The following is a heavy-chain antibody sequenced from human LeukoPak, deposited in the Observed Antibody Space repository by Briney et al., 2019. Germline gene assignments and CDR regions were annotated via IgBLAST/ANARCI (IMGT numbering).Heavy chain of an antibody. CDR3: ARAAVVVPAASGDY. CDR2: ISSSSSTI. CDR1: GLTFSSYS. V-gene: IGHV3-48*01. J-gene: IGHJ4*02. D-gene: IGHD2-2*01. Sequence: GGSLRLSCAASGLTFSSYSTNWVRQAPGKGLEWVSYISSSSSTIYYADSVKGRFTISRDNAKNSLYLQMNSLRAEDTAVYYCARAAVVVPAASGDYWGQGTLVTVSS.